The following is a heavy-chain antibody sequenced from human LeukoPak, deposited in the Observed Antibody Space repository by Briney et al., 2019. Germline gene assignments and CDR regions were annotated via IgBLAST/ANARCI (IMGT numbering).Heavy chain of an antibody. J-gene: IGHJ4*02. CDR3: ARASYCSDGSCYSDY. V-gene: IGHV1-18*01. CDR2: ISAYNGNT. CDR1: GYTFSSYS. Sequence: ASVKVSCKASGYTFSSYSISWVRQAPGQELEWMGWISAYNGNTIYAQKVKGRVTMTTDTSTSTAYMELRSLKSDDTAVYYCARASYCSDGSCYSDYWGQGTLVTVSS. D-gene: IGHD2-15*01.